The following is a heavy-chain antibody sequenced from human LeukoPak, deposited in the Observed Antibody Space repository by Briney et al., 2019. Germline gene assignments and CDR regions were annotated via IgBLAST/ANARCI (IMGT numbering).Heavy chain of an antibody. V-gene: IGHV3-7*01. Sequence: PGGSLRLSCAASGFTFSSYFMTWVRQAPGKGLEWVANIMQDGSKKYYVDSVKGRFSISRDNAKNSLFLHMNSLRAEDTAVYYCARDGEYYGSGNWFDPWGHETLVTVSS. CDR1: GFTFSSYF. D-gene: IGHD3-10*01. J-gene: IGHJ5*02. CDR3: ARDGEYYGSGNWFDP. CDR2: IMQDGSKK.